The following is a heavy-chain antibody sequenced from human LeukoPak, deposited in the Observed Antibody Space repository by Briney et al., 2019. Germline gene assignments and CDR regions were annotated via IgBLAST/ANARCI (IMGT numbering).Heavy chain of an antibody. CDR3: ARHTPYCSSTSCYTGDDY. D-gene: IGHD2-2*02. J-gene: IGHJ4*02. CDR1: GFSLNTSGMC. CDR2: IYYSGST. V-gene: IGHV4-31*03. Sequence: ESGPTLGNPTQTLTLTCTFSGFSLNTSGMCVSWIRQHPGKGLEWIGYIYYSGSTYYNPSLKSRVTISVDTSKNQFSLKLSSVTAADTAVYYCARHTPYCSSTSCYTGDDYWGQGTLVTVSS.